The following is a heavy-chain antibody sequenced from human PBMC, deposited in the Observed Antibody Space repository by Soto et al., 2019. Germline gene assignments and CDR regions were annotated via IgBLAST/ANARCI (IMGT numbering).Heavy chain of an antibody. J-gene: IGHJ2*01. CDR3: ARSPQPTRGIHWYFDV. V-gene: IGHV3-30*03. D-gene: IGHD1-26*01. Sequence: GGSLRLSCGASGFTFNTDGMHWVRQAPGKGLEWVAAISYDGINKYYADSVKGRFTISRDNSKNTLYVQMNSLRAEDTAVYYCARSPQPTRGIHWYFDVWGRGIMVTVSS. CDR2: ISYDGINK. CDR1: GFTFNTDG.